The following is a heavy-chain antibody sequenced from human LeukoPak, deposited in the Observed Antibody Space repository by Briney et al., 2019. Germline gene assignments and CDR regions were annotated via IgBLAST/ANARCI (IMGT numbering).Heavy chain of an antibody. V-gene: IGHV1-69*01. CDR3: ARVPSSGSGYSGYRLSPLDY. J-gene: IGHJ4*02. CDR1: GGTFSSYA. Sequence: GSSVKVSCKASGGTFSSYAISWVRQAPGQGLEWMGGIIPIFGTANYAQKFQGRVTITADESTSTAYMELSSLRSEDTAVYYCARVPSSGSGYSGYRLSPLDYWGQGTLVTVSS. D-gene: IGHD5-12*01. CDR2: IIPIFGTA.